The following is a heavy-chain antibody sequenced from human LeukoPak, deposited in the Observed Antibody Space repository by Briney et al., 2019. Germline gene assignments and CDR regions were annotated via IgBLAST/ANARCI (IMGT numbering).Heavy chain of an antibody. J-gene: IGHJ5*02. D-gene: IGHD3-3*01. CDR3: AKDWVVISGVGNWFDP. Sequence: PGGSLRLSCAASGLTFSSYAMSWVRQAPGKGLEWVSAISGSGGSTYYADSVKGRFTISRDNSKNTLYLQMNSLRAEDTAVYYCAKDWVVISGVGNWFDPWGQGTLVTVSS. V-gene: IGHV3-23*01. CDR1: GLTFSSYA. CDR2: ISGSGGST.